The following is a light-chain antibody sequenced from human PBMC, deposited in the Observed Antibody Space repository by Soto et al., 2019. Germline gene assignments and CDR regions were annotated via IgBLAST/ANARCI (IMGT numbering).Light chain of an antibody. J-gene: IGLJ2*01. CDR3: GTWDSSLSAVV. CDR2: DNN. CDR1: SSNIGSNY. Sequence: QSVLTQPPSVSAAPGQKVTISCSGSSSNIGSNYVSWYQQPPGTAPKLLIYDNNKRPSGIRDRFSDSKSGTSATLVITGLQTGDEADYYCGTWDSSLSAVVFGGGTKLTVL. V-gene: IGLV1-51*01.